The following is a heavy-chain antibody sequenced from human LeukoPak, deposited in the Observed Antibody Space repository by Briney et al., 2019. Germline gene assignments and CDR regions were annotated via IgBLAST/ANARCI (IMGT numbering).Heavy chain of an antibody. CDR1: GYTFTSYG. V-gene: IGHV1-18*04. CDR2: ISAYNGNT. CDR3: ARDRLHCSSTSCAAGLFDY. J-gene: IGHJ4*02. Sequence: GASVKVSCKASGYTFTSYGISWVRQDPGQGLEWMGWISAYNGNTNYAQKLQGRVTMTTDTSTSTAYMELRSLRSDDTAVYYCARDRLHCSSTSCAAGLFDYWGQGTLVTVSS. D-gene: IGHD2-2*01.